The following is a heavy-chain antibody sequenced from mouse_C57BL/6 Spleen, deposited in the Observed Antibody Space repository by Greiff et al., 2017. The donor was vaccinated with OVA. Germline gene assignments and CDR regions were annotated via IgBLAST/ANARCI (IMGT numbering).Heavy chain of an antibody. CDR3: ARPLYYGSSPAWFAY. CDR1: GFTFSDYG. J-gene: IGHJ3*01. CDR2: ISSGSSTI. Sequence: EVQVVESGGGLVKPGGSLKLSCAASGFTFSDYGMHWVRQAPEKGLEWVAYISSGSSTIYYADTVKGRFTISRDNAKNTLFLQMTSLRSEDTAMYYCARPLYYGSSPAWFAYWGQGTLVTVSA. V-gene: IGHV5-17*01. D-gene: IGHD1-1*01.